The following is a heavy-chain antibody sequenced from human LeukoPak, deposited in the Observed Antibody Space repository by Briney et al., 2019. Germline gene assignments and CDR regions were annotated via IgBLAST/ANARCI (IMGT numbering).Heavy chain of an antibody. V-gene: IGHV4-59*01. CDR2: IYYSGST. D-gene: IGHD5-24*01. CDR3: ARGSRDGYKGRSDAFDI. Sequence: SETLSLTCTVSGGSISSYYWSWIRQPPGKGLEWIGYIYYSGSTNYNPSLKSRVTISVDTSKNQFSLKLSSVTAADTAVYYCARGSRDGYKGRSDAFDIWGQGTVVTVSS. CDR1: GGSISSYY. J-gene: IGHJ3*02.